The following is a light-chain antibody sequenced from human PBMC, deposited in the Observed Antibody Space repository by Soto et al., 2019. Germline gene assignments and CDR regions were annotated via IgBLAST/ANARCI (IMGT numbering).Light chain of an antibody. V-gene: IGLV2-14*01. CDR1: SSDVGGYNY. J-gene: IGLJ3*02. CDR2: EVS. CDR3: CSYAGRINWV. Sequence: QSALTQPASVSGSPGQSITISCTGTSSDVGGYNYVSWYQQHPGKAPKLMIYEVSNRPSGVSNRFSGSKSGNTASLTISGLQAEDEADYYCCSYAGRINWVFGGGTKVTVL.